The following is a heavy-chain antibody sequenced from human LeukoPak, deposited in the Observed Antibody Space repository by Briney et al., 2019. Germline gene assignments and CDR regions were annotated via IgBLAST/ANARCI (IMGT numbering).Heavy chain of an antibody. CDR1: GGTFSSYA. CDR3: ARHARTTIAARPYYYYGMDV. J-gene: IGHJ6*02. Sequence: SVKVSCKASGGTFSSYAISWVRQAPGQGLEWMGRIIPILGIANYAQKFQGRVTITADKSTSTAYMELSSLRSEDTAVYYCARHARTTIAARPYYYYGMDVWGQGTTVTVSS. CDR2: IIPILGIA. V-gene: IGHV1-69*04. D-gene: IGHD6-6*01.